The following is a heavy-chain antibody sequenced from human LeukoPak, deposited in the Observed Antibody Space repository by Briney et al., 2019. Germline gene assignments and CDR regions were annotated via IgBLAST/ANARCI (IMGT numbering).Heavy chain of an antibody. V-gene: IGHV3-64D*06. Sequence: GGSLRLSCSASGFTFSSYAMHWVRQAPGKGLEYVSAISSNGGSTYYADSVKGRFTISRDNSKYTLYLQMSSLRAEDTAVYYCVKDPTYYYGSGSSYFDYWGQGTLVTVSS. CDR3: VKDPTYYYGSGSSYFDY. CDR1: GFTFSSYA. J-gene: IGHJ4*02. D-gene: IGHD3-10*01. CDR2: ISSNGGST.